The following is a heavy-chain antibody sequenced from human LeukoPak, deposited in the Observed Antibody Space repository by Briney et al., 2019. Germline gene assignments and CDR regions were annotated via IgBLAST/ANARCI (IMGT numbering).Heavy chain of an antibody. CDR2: ISSSSSTI. CDR3: ASTERYSSGWCPADFDY. D-gene: IGHD6-19*01. Sequence: GGSLRLSCAASGFTFSSYSMNWVRQAPGKGLEWVSYISSSSSTIYYADSVKGRFTISRDNAKNSLYLQMNSLRAEDTAVYYCASTERYSSGWCPADFDYWGQGTLVTVSS. CDR1: GFTFSSYS. V-gene: IGHV3-48*04. J-gene: IGHJ4*02.